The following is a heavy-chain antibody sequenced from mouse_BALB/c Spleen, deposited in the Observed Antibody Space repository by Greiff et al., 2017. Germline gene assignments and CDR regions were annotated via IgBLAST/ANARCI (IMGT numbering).Heavy chain of an antibody. Sequence: QVQLQQSGAELVKPGASVKLSCKASGYTFTSYYMYWVKQRPGQGLEWIGEINPSNGGTNFNEKFKSKATLTVDKSSSTAYMQLSSLTSEDSAVYYCTRGVNWADYWGQGTTLTVSS. D-gene: IGHD4-1*01. CDR1: GYTFTSYY. J-gene: IGHJ2*01. CDR3: TRGVNWADY. V-gene: IGHV1S81*02. CDR2: INPSNGGT.